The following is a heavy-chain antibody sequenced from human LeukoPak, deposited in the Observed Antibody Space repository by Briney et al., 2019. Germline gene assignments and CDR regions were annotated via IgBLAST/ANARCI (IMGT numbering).Heavy chain of an antibody. CDR3: AKGKVGATNKDY. V-gene: IGHV3-23*01. CDR2: ISGSGGST. Sequence: PGGSLRLSCAASGFTFSSYAMSWVRQAPGKGLEWVSAISGSGGSTYYADSVKGRFTISRDNSKNTLYLQMNSLRAEDTAEYYCAKGKVGATNKDYWGQGTLVTVSS. J-gene: IGHJ4*02. D-gene: IGHD1-26*01. CDR1: GFTFSSYA.